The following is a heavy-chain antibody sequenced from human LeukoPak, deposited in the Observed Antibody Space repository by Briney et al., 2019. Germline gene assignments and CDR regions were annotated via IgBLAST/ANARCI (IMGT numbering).Heavy chain of an antibody. V-gene: IGHV5-51*01. CDR1: GYSFTNYW. CDR2: IDPSDSET. D-gene: IGHD5-18*01. CDR3: ARQTAMGRSGDY. Sequence: GESLKISCTASGYSFTNYWIGWVRPMPGKGLEWMGIIDPSDSETRYTPSFQGQVTISADKSLSTAYLQWNSLKASDTAMYYCARQTAMGRSGDYWGQGTLVSVSS. J-gene: IGHJ4*02.